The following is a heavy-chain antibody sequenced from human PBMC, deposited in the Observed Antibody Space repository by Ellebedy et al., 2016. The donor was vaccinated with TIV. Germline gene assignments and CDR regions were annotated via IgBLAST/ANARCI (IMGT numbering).Heavy chain of an antibody. CDR1: GFTFSSYS. Sequence: PGGSLRLSCAASGFTFSSYSMNWVRQAPGKGLEWVSSISSSNIYIYYADSVKGRFTISRDNAKNSLYLQMNSLRAEDTAVYYCARDWTYYYDSSGYYFDYWGQGTLVTVSS. J-gene: IGHJ4*02. D-gene: IGHD3-22*01. V-gene: IGHV3-21*01. CDR2: ISSSNIYI. CDR3: ARDWTYYYDSSGYYFDY.